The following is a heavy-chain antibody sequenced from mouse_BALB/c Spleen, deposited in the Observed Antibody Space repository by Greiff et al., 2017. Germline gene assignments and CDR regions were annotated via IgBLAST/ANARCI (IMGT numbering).Heavy chain of an antibody. Sequence: VQLQQSGAELASPWASVTLSCKASGYTFTDHSMNWVRKRPGQGLEWIGRIYQVGGETNYNQKFMGKATFSVDRSSSTVYMVLNSLKSEDPAVYYCGRRRRYAGGFDYWGQGTTLTVSA. CDR1: GYTFTDHS. CDR3: GRRRRYAGGFDY. J-gene: IGHJ2*01. V-gene: IGHV1-11*01. CDR2: IYQVGGET. D-gene: IGHD2-14*01.